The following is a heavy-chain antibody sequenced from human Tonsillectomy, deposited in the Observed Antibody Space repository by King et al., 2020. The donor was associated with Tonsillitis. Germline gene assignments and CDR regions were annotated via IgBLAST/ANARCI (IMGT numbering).Heavy chain of an antibody. D-gene: IGHD3-16*02. CDR1: GFTFGNYG. J-gene: IGHJ2*01. CDR3: AKDGIALSDWYFDL. V-gene: IGHV3-30*18. Sequence: VQLVESGGGVVQPGTSLRLSCAASGFTFGNYGMHWVRQAPGKGLEWVALIAYDASYENYADSVKGRFTISRDSSKNTLYLEMNSLRVEDTAVYYCAKDGIALSDWYFDLWGRGTLVTVSS. CDR2: IAYDASYE.